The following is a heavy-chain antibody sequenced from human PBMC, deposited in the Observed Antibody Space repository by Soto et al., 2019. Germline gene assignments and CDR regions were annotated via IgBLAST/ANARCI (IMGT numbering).Heavy chain of an antibody. CDR3: ARDDSYGWSCESFDV. D-gene: IGHD6-19*01. Sequence: SETLSLTCAVVGDSLRGQSWNWIRRSPGKGLEWIGELDQSGGTNYNPSLKSRAIISDDTSKNQFSLTLTSVTAADTAVYYCARDDSYGWSCESFDVWGQVTTATVS. CDR2: LDQSGGT. CDR1: GDSLRGQS. V-gene: IGHV4-34*01. J-gene: IGHJ6*02.